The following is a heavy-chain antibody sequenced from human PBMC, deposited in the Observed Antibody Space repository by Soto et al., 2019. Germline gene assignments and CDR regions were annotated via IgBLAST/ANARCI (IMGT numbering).Heavy chain of an antibody. J-gene: IGHJ5*02. CDR3: ARAENYDILTGYYLGNNGCDP. V-gene: IGHV4-39*07. CDR1: GCSVSSGSYY. D-gene: IGHD3-9*01. CDR2: IHHSGST. Sequence: SETRSLPCTVSGCSVSSGSYYWSWIRQPPGKGLEWIGEIHHSGSTNYNPSLKSRVTISVDTSKNQFSLKLSSVTAADTAVYYCARAENYDILTGYYLGNNGCDPWGQGTLVTVSA.